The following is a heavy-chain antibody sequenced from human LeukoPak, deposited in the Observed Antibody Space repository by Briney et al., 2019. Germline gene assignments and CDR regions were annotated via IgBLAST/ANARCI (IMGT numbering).Heavy chain of an antibody. Sequence: PGGSLRLSCAASGFTFSDYYMSWIRQAPGKGLEWVSYISSSGSTIYYADSVKGRFTISRDNAKNSLYLQMNSLRAEDTAVYYCARDLEKRGWLDENYYYYYYMDVWGKGTTVTVSS. D-gene: IGHD6-19*01. CDR1: GFTFSDYY. J-gene: IGHJ6*03. CDR3: ARDLEKRGWLDENYYYYYYMDV. CDR2: ISSSGSTI. V-gene: IGHV3-11*04.